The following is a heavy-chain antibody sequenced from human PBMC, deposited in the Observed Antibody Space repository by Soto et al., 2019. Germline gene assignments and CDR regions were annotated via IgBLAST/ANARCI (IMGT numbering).Heavy chain of an antibody. CDR1: GGSISSGGYY. J-gene: IGHJ4*02. Sequence: QVQLQESGPGLVKPSQTLSLTCTVSGGSISSGGYYWSWIRKDPGKGLVWIGYIYYSGSTYYNPSLKSSVTISVDTSKSQFSLKLSSVTAADTAVYYCARLHSYGSTIDYWGQGTLVTVSS. CDR3: ARLHSYGSTIDY. V-gene: IGHV4-31*03. CDR2: IYYSGST. D-gene: IGHD5-18*01.